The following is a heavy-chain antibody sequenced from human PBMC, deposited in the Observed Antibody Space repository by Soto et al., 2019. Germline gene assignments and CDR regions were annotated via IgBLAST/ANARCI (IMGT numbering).Heavy chain of an antibody. D-gene: IGHD3-22*01. CDR2: IYHTGST. CDR3: ARAHYGPSGYYFDS. Sequence: SETLCLTCTVSGGSISSGGYSWGWIRQPPQKGLEWIGYIYHTGSTSYSPSLKSRVTISVDKSKNQFSLILNSVTAADTAIYYCARAHYGPSGYYFDSWGQGTLVTVSS. CDR1: GGSISSGGYS. J-gene: IGHJ4*02. V-gene: IGHV4-30-2*01.